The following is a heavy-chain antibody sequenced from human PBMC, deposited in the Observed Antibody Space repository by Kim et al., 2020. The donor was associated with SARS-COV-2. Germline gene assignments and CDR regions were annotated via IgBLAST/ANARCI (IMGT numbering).Heavy chain of an antibody. CDR3: AKDLDASGGG. V-gene: IGHV3-33*06. J-gene: IGHJ4*02. CDR2: IWYDGSNK. CDR1: GFTFSSCS. D-gene: IGHD3-10*01. Sequence: GGSLRLSCAASGFTFSSCSLHWIRQAPGKGLEWVAVIWYDGSNKYADSVKGRFTISRDNSKNTVYLQMNSLRAEDTAVYYCAKDLDASGGGWGQGTLVTV.